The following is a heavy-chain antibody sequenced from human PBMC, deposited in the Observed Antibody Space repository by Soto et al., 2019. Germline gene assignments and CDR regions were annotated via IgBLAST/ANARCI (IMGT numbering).Heavy chain of an antibody. CDR2: ISSSSSYI. J-gene: IGHJ6*02. D-gene: IGHD6-13*01. Sequence: LRLSCAASGFTFSSYSMNWVRQAPGKGLEWVSSISSSSSYIYYADSVKGRFTISRDNAKNSLYLQMNSLRAEDTAVYYCARADPDSSSWYVDYYYYGMDVWGQGTTVTVSS. CDR1: GFTFSSYS. V-gene: IGHV3-21*01. CDR3: ARADPDSSSWYVDYYYYGMDV.